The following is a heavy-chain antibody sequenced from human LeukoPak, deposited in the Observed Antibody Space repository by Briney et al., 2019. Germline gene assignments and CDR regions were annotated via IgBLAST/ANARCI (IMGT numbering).Heavy chain of an antibody. Sequence: PGGSLRLSCAASGFTFSSYGMHWVRQAPGKGLEWVAVIWYDGSNKYYADSVKGRFTISRDNSKNTLYLQMNSLRAEDTAVYYCARDQTIFGVVNVGGDWGQGTLVTVSS. CDR3: ARDQTIFGVVNVGGD. V-gene: IGHV3-33*01. J-gene: IGHJ1*01. D-gene: IGHD3-3*01. CDR2: IWYDGSNK. CDR1: GFTFSSYG.